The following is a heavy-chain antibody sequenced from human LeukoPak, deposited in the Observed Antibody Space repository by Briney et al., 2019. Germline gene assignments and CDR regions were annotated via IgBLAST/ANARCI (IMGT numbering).Heavy chain of an antibody. Sequence: PSETLSLTCTVSGGSISSSSYYRGWIRQPPGKGLEWIGSIYYSGSTYYNPSLKSRVTISVDTSKNQFSLKLSSVTAADTAVYYCARLGDGDYFDYWGQGTLVTVSS. CDR1: GGSISSSSYY. D-gene: IGHD4-17*01. V-gene: IGHV4-39*01. CDR2: IYYSGST. CDR3: ARLGDGDYFDY. J-gene: IGHJ4*02.